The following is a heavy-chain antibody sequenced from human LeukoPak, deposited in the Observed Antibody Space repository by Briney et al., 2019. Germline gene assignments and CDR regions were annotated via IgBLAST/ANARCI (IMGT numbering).Heavy chain of an antibody. CDR3: AKTPPAGSSGWYDAYFDY. D-gene: IGHD6-19*01. CDR2: IYYSGST. V-gene: IGHV4-39*01. Sequence: SETLSLTCTVSGGSISSSSYFWGWIRQPPGKGLEWIGSIYYSGSTYYNPSLKSRVTISVDTSKNQFSLKLSSVTAADTAVYYCAKTPPAGSSGWYDAYFDYWGQGTLVTVSS. CDR1: GGSISSSSYF. J-gene: IGHJ4*02.